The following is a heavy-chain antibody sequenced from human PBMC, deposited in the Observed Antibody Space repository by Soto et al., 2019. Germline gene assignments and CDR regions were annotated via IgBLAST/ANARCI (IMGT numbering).Heavy chain of an antibody. D-gene: IGHD3-22*01. J-gene: IGHJ4*02. CDR2: IIPMFGTA. Sequence: QVQLVQSGAEVQKPGSSVKVSCKASGDTFSSYAINWVRQAPGQGLEWMGGIIPMFGTANYAQKFKGRVTITAGGSTSTVYMELSSLRSEDTAVYYCARVGPAHYYDSSGYYSPLDYWGQGTLVTVSS. CDR3: ARVGPAHYYDSSGYYSPLDY. CDR1: GDTFSSYA. V-gene: IGHV1-69*01.